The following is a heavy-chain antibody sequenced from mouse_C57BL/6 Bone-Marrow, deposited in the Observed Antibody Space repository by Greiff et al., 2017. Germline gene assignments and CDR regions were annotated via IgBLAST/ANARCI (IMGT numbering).Heavy chain of an antibody. CDR3: SLYYGSSYYFAY. V-gene: IGHV1-15*01. Sequence: QVQLQQSGAELVRPGASVTLSCKASGYTFTDYEMHWVKQTPVHGLEWIGAIDPETGGTAYNQKFKGKAILTADKSSSTAYMELRSLTSEDSAVYYCSLYYGSSYYFAYWGQGTLVTVSA. CDR2: IDPETGGT. CDR1: GYTFTDYE. D-gene: IGHD1-1*01. J-gene: IGHJ3*01.